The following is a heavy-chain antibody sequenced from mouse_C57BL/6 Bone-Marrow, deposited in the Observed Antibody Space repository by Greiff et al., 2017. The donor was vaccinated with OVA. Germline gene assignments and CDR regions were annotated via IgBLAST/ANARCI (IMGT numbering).Heavy chain of an antibody. J-gene: IGHJ2*01. V-gene: IGHV5-2*01. CDR3: TRQMVTTPYFDY. CDR2: INSDGGST. CDR1: EYEFPSHD. D-gene: IGHD2-3*01. Sequence: DVMLVESGGGLVQPGESLKLSCESNEYEFPSHDMSWVRKTPEKRLELVAAINSDGGSTYYPDTMERRFIISRDTTKKTLYLQMSSLRSDDTALYYCTRQMVTTPYFDYWGQGTTLTVSS.